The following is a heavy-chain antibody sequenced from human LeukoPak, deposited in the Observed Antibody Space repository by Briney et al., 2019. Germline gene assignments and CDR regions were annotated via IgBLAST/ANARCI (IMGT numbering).Heavy chain of an antibody. CDR2: INRSGST. V-gene: IGHV4-34*01. CDR3: ARHVPVGYYMDV. Sequence: PSETLSLTCAVYGGSFSGYYWSWIRQPPGKGLEWIGEINRSGSTNYNPSLKSRVTISVDTSKNQFSLKLSSVTAADTAVYYCARHVPVGYYMDVWGKGTTVTISS. J-gene: IGHJ6*03. CDR1: GGSFSGYY.